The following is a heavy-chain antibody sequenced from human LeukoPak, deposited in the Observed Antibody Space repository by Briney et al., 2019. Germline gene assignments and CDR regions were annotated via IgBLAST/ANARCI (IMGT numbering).Heavy chain of an antibody. CDR1: GFTVSSNY. J-gene: IGHJ6*03. CDR3: ARSSYYYDSSGYYHYYTDV. CDR2: IYSGGST. Sequence: GGSLRLSCAASGFTVSSNYMSWVRQAPGKGLEWVSVIYSGGSTYYADSVKGRFAISRDNSKNTLYLQMNSLRAEDTAVYYCARSSYYYDSSGYYHYYTDVWGKGTTVTVSS. D-gene: IGHD3-22*01. V-gene: IGHV3-53*01.